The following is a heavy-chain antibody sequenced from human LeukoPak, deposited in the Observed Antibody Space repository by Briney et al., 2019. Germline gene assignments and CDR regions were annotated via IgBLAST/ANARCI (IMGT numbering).Heavy chain of an antibody. CDR2: ISGDSTFT. V-gene: IGHV3-11*03. J-gene: IGHJ4*02. CDR1: GFTFSDYY. Sequence: GGSLRLSCAASGFTFSDYYMTWIRQAPGKGLEWISYISGDSTFTNYADSVKGRFTISRDNAKNSLYLQMNSLRAEDTAVYYCAKSGHNSAWYENGWGQGALVTVSS. D-gene: IGHD6-19*01. CDR3: AKSGHNSAWYENG.